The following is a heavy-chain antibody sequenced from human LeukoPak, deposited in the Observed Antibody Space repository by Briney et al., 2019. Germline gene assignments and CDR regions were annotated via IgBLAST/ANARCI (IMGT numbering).Heavy chain of an antibody. CDR3: ASGPRPFDY. V-gene: IGHV4-39*01. CDR1: GGSISRSSYY. J-gene: IGHJ4*02. CDR2: IYYSGST. Sequence: SETLSLTCSVSGGSISRSSYYWGWIRQPQGKGLEWIGSIYYSGSTYYNPSLKSRVTISVDTSKNQFSLKLSSVTAADTAVYYCASGPRPFDYWGQGTLVTVSS.